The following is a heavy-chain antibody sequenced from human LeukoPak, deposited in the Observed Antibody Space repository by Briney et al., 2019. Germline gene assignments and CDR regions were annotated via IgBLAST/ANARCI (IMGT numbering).Heavy chain of an antibody. CDR1: GFTFDSYS. J-gene: IGHJ4*02. D-gene: IGHD5-18*01. CDR3: ARGVDAAMVVDY. CDR2: ISGGSGYI. V-gene: IGHV3-21*01. Sequence: PGGSLRLSCAGSGFTFDSYSMNWVRQAPGKGLEWVSSISGGSGYIYYADSVKGRFTISRDNAKNSLYLQMDSLRAEDTAVYYCARGVDAAMVVDYWGQGTLVTVYS.